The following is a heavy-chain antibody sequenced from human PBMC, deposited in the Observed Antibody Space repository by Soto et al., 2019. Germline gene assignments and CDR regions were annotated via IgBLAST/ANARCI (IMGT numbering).Heavy chain of an antibody. CDR3: ATDYGFGAIAFDI. D-gene: IGHD3-10*01. CDR2: ISAYNGNT. Sequence: QVHLVQSGAEVKKPGASVKVSGKASGYTFTSHVITWLRQAPGQGLEWMGGISAYNGNTNYAQKLQGKVTMTTDTSTSTAYIEMSSLKPDDTAVNSCATDYGFGAIAFDIWGQGTMVTVSS. J-gene: IGHJ3*02. V-gene: IGHV1-18*01. CDR1: GYTFTSHV.